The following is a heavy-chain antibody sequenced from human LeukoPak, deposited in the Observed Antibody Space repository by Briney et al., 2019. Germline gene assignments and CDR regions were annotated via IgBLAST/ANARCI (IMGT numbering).Heavy chain of an antibody. J-gene: IGHJ2*01. Sequence: SETLSLTCTVSGGFIINYYWSWIRQPPGKGLEWIGYIHYSGSTNHNSSLKSRATISVDTSKNQFSLKLTSVTAADTAVYYCARDAAGSGGAWYFDLWGRGTLVIVSS. V-gene: IGHV4-59*01. CDR2: IHYSGST. CDR1: GGFIINYY. CDR3: ARDAAGSGGAWYFDL. D-gene: IGHD6-25*01.